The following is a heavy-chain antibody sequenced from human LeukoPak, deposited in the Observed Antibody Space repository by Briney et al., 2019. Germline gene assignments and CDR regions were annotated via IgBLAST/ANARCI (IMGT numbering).Heavy chain of an antibody. Sequence: GGSLRLSCAASGFTFSSYWTHWVRQAPGKGLVWVSRINSDGSSTSYADSVKGRFTISRDNAKNTLYLQMNSLRAEDTAVYYCATTRRDGYNYYFDYWGQGTLVTVSS. J-gene: IGHJ4*02. CDR1: GFTFSSYW. V-gene: IGHV3-74*01. CDR2: INSDGSST. CDR3: ATTRRDGYNYYFDY. D-gene: IGHD5-24*01.